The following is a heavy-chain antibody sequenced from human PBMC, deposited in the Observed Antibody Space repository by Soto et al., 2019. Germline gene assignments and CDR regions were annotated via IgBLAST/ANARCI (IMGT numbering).Heavy chain of an antibody. Sequence: VGSLRLSCAASGFTFSSYAMSWVRQAPGKGLEWVSAISGSGGSTYYADSVKGRFTISRDNSKNTLYLQMNSLRAEDTAVYYCAKDLAPFGVAVHADYWGQGTLVTVSS. CDR3: AKDLAPFGVAVHADY. V-gene: IGHV3-23*01. D-gene: IGHD3-3*01. CDR2: ISGSGGST. J-gene: IGHJ4*02. CDR1: GFTFSSYA.